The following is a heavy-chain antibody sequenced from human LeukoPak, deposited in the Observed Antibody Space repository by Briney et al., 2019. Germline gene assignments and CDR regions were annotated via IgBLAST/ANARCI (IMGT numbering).Heavy chain of an antibody. CDR1: GFTVSGNY. Sequence: GGSLRLSCAASGFTVSGNYMSWVRQAPGKGLEWVSVIYAGGSTYYADSVKGRFTISRDSSKNTLFLQMNSLRAEDTAVYYCARVLLPLGMDVWGQGTTVTVSS. J-gene: IGHJ6*02. D-gene: IGHD2-15*01. CDR3: ARVLLPLGMDV. CDR2: IYAGGST. V-gene: IGHV3-53*01.